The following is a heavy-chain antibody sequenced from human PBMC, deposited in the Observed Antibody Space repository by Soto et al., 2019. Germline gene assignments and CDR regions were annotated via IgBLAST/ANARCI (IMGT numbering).Heavy chain of an antibody. V-gene: IGHV3-11*01. Sequence: GGSLRLSCAASGFTFSDYYMSWIRQAPGKGLEWVSYISSSGSTIYYADSVKGRFTISRDNAKNSLYLQMNSLRAEDTAVYYCASHTAMVTDAFDIWGQGTMVTVSS. CDR1: GFTFSDYY. CDR3: ASHTAMVTDAFDI. D-gene: IGHD5-18*01. CDR2: ISSSGSTI. J-gene: IGHJ3*02.